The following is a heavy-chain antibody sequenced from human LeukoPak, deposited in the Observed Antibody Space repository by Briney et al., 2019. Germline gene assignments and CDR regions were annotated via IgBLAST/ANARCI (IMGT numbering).Heavy chain of an antibody. CDR2: IFYTGSS. V-gene: IGHV4-59*08. Sequence: SETLSLTCIVSGGSLSGYYWSWIRQPPGKGLEWIGYIFYTGSSKYNPSLKSRVTMSVDTSKNQFSLNLSSVTAADTAVFYCVRQPYSSGAYYFDYWGQGTLVTVSS. CDR3: VRQPYSSGAYYFDY. J-gene: IGHJ4*02. D-gene: IGHD3-22*01. CDR1: GGSLSGYY.